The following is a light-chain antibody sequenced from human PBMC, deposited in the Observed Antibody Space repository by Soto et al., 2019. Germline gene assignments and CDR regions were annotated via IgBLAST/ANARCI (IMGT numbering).Light chain of an antibody. CDR1: QSVTTI. V-gene: IGKV3-15*01. Sequence: EIVMTQSPATLSVSPGERATLSCRASQSVTTIVAWYQQKSGQAPRLLIYYASTRATGVPARFSGSGSGTDFTLTITSLQSEDFGVYYCQQYKDWPTTFGQGTKVDIK. CDR3: QQYKDWPTT. CDR2: YAS. J-gene: IGKJ1*01.